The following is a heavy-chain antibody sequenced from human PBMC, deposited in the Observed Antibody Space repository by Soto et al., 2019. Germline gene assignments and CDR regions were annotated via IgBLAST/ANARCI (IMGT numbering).Heavy chain of an antibody. Sequence: SETLSLTCTVSGGSISSYYWSWIRQPAGKGLEWIGRFYTSGSTNYNPSLKSRVTMSVDTSKNQFSLKLSSVTAADTAVYYCARETDLIAPVEVKPARKYYYYYGMDVWGQGTTVTVS. CDR3: ARETDLIAPVEVKPARKYYYYYGMDV. V-gene: IGHV4-4*07. CDR2: FYTSGST. CDR1: GGSISSYY. D-gene: IGHD6-25*01. J-gene: IGHJ6*02.